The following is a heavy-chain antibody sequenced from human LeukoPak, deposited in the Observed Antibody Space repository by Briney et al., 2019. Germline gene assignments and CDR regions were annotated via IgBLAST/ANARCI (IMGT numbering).Heavy chain of an antibody. D-gene: IGHD6-19*01. CDR1: GGAISSYY. CDR2: IYYSGST. V-gene: IGHV4-59*01. J-gene: IGHJ6*02. Sequence: SETLSLTCTVSGGAISSYYWRWIRQPPGKGLEWIGYIYYSGSTNYNPSLKSRVTISLDTSKNQFSLKLSSVTAADTAVYYCARVVYSRGWSPHYGMDVWGQGTTVTVSS. CDR3: ARVVYSRGWSPHYGMDV.